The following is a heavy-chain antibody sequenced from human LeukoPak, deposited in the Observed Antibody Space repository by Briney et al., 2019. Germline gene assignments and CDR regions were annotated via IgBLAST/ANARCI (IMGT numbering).Heavy chain of an antibody. J-gene: IGHJ5*02. CDR3: ARDSSGWYHWFDP. V-gene: IGHV3-48*03. Sequence: PGGSLRLSCAASGFTFSSYEMNWVRQAPGKGLEWVSYISSSGSTIYYADSVKGRFTISRDNAKNSLYLRMNSLRAEDTAVYYCARDSSGWYHWFDPWGQGTLVTVSS. CDR1: GFTFSSYE. D-gene: IGHD6-19*01. CDR2: ISSSGSTI.